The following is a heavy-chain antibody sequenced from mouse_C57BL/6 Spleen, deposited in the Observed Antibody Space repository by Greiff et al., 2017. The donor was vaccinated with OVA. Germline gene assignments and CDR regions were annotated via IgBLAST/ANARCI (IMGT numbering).Heavy chain of an antibody. J-gene: IGHJ2*01. V-gene: IGHV1-55*01. CDR1: GYTFTSYW. CDR2: IYPGSGST. D-gene: IGHD1-1*01. CDR3: AREVITTVVARDYFDY. Sequence: QVQLQQPGAELVKPGASVKMSCKASGYTFTSYWITWVKQRPGQGLEWIGDIYPGSGSTNYNEKFKSKATLTADTSSSTAYMQLSSLTSEDSAVYYGAREVITTVVARDYFDYWGQGTTLTVSS.